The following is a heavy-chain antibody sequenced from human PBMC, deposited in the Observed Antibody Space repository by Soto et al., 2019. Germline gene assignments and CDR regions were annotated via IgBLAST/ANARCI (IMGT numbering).Heavy chain of an antibody. V-gene: IGHV4-30-4*01. D-gene: IGHD3-3*01. Sequence: SETLSLTCTVSGGSISSGDYYWSWVRQPPGKGLEWIGYVYYSGITYYNPSLKSRVAISIDTSKNQFSLDLNSVTATDTAVYYCARDPRPGRVYFYYYGMDVWGQGTTVTVSS. J-gene: IGHJ6*02. CDR3: ARDPRPGRVYFYYYGMDV. CDR2: VYYSGIT. CDR1: GGSISSGDYY.